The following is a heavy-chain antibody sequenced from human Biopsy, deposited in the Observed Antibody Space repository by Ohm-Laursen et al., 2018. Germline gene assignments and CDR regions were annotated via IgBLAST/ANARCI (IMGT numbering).Heavy chain of an antibody. J-gene: IGHJ6*02. CDR3: ARDSRRTAREGGMDV. CDR2: ISETSSHI. D-gene: IGHD6-6*01. V-gene: IGHV3-21*01. CDR1: GFTFSSYA. Sequence: SLRLSCSASGFTFSSYAMSWVRQAPGKGLEWISYISETSSHIYDADSVKGRFTVARDNAKNPLYLQLNSLRAEDTAVYYCARDSRRTAREGGMDVWGQGTTVTVSS.